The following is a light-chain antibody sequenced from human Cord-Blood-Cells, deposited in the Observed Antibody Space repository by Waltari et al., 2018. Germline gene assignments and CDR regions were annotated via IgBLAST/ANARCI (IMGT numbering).Light chain of an antibody. CDR3: LLSYSGARV. Sequence: QAVVTQEPSLTVSPGGTVTLTCGSSTGAVTSGHYPYWFQQKPGQAPRTLIYETSNKHSGTPARFSGSLRGGKAALTLSGAQPEDEAEYDCLLSYSGARVFGGGTKLTVL. CDR2: ETS. V-gene: IGLV7-46*01. J-gene: IGLJ3*02. CDR1: TGAVTSGHY.